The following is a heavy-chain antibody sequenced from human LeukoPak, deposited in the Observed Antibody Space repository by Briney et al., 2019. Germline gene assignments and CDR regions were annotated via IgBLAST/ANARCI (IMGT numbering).Heavy chain of an antibody. D-gene: IGHD2-2*01. Sequence: GGSLRLSCAASGFTFSSYAMSWVRQAPGKGLEWVAVISYDGSNKYYADSVKGRFTISRDNSKNTLYLQVNSLRAEDTAVYYCARDSGRSTSRYYFDYWGQGTLVTVSS. J-gene: IGHJ4*02. V-gene: IGHV3-30-3*01. CDR3: ARDSGRSTSRYYFDY. CDR1: GFTFSSYA. CDR2: ISYDGSNK.